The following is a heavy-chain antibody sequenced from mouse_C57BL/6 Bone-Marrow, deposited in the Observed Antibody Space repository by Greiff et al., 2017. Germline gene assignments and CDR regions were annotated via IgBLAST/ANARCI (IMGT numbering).Heavy chain of an antibody. CDR3: AREKIPVTKGYWYFDV. J-gene: IGHJ1*03. V-gene: IGHV1-18*01. Sequence: EVQLQQSGPELVKPGASVKIPCKASGYTFTDYNMDWVKQSHGKSLEWIGDINPNNGGTIYNQKFKGKATLTVDKSSSTAYMELRSLTSEDTAVYYCAREKIPVTKGYWYFDVWGTGTTVTVSS. CDR1: GYTFTDYN. CDR2: INPNNGGT. D-gene: IGHD2-12*01.